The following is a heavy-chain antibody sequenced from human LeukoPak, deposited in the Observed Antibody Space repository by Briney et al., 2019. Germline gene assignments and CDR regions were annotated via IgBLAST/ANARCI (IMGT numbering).Heavy chain of an antibody. CDR2: IKSKTDSGTT. CDR1: GFTFSNAW. J-gene: IGHJ4*02. Sequence: GSLRLSCAASGFTFSNAWMSWVRQAPGKRREWVGRIKSKTDSGTTDYAAPVQCRFTISRDDSKNTLYLQMNSLKTEDPAVYYCTTDMPLAFFDYWGQGTLVTVSS. D-gene: IGHD2-2*01. V-gene: IGHV3-15*01. CDR3: TTDMPLAFFDY.